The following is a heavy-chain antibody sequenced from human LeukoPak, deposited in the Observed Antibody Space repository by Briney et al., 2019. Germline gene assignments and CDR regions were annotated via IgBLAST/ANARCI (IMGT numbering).Heavy chain of an antibody. J-gene: IGHJ4*02. CDR3: ARVPPPLGYCSSTSCYHLFGFDY. CDR1: GGSISSGGYY. Sequence: SQTLSLTCTVSGGSISSGGYYWSWIRQHPGKGLEWIGYIYYSGSTYYNPSLKSRVTISVDTSKNQFSLKLSSVTAADTAVYYCARVPPPLGYCSSTSCYHLFGFDYWGQGTLVTVSS. V-gene: IGHV4-31*03. CDR2: IYYSGST. D-gene: IGHD2-2*01.